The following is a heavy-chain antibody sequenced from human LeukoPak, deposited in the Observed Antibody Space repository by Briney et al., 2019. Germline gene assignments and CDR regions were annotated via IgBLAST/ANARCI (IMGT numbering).Heavy chain of an antibody. CDR2: IYYSGST. J-gene: IGHJ6*02. Sequence: SETLSLTCTVSGGSISSYYWSWIRQPPGKGLEWFGYIYYSGSTNYNPSLKSRVTISVDTSKNQFSLKLSSVTAADTAVYYCARLGVLRFLEWPNYGMDVWGQGTTVTVSS. V-gene: IGHV4-59*01. CDR1: GGSISSYY. CDR3: ARLGVLRFLEWPNYGMDV. D-gene: IGHD3-3*01.